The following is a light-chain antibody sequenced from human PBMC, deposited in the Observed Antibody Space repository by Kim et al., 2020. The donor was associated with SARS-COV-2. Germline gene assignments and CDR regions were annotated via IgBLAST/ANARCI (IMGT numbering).Light chain of an antibody. J-gene: IGKJ3*01. CDR2: AAS. Sequence: DIQMTQSPSSLSASVGDRVTITCRASQGIRNYLAWYQQKPGKVPKLLIYAASTLQSGVPSRFSGSGSGTDFTLTISSLQPEDVATYYCLKYSSALFTFGHGTKLDIK. V-gene: IGKV1-27*01. CDR3: LKYSSALFT. CDR1: QGIRNY.